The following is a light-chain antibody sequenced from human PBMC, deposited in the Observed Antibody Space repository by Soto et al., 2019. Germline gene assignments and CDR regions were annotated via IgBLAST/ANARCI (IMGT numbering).Light chain of an antibody. Sequence: IRMTQPPSSLSASTGDRVTITCRASQSISSYLNWYQQKPGKAPKLLIYAASSLQSGVPSRFSGSGSGTDFTLTISSLQPEDFATYYCQQSYSTPPTFGQGTKVDIK. J-gene: IGKJ1*01. V-gene: IGKV1-39*01. CDR3: QQSYSTPPT. CDR1: QSISSY. CDR2: AAS.